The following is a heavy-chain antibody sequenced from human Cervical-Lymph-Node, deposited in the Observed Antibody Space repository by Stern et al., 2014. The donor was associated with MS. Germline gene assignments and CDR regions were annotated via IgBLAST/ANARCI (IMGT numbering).Heavy chain of an antibody. Sequence: VQLVQSGAEVKTPGASVKVSCKASGYTFTSYDISWERPAPGQGIECMGWISAYHGNTNYAQKLQGRVTMTTDTSTSTAYMELRSLRSDDTAVYYCARGLLGSENAFDIWGQGTMVTVSS. CDR3: ARGLLGSENAFDI. V-gene: IGHV1-18*01. CDR2: ISAYHGNT. J-gene: IGHJ3*02. D-gene: IGHD2-15*01. CDR1: GYTFTSYD.